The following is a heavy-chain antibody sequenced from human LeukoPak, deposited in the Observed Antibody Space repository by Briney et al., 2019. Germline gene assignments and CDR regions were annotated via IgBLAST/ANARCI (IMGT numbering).Heavy chain of an antibody. CDR2: IYYSGST. CDR3: AAETTYYYDSSGYYSIDY. J-gene: IGHJ4*02. Sequence: SETLSLTCTVSGGSVSSGSYYWSWIRQPPGKGPEWIGYIYYSGSTNYNPSLKSRVTISVDTSKNQFSLKLSSVTAADTAVYYCAAETTYYYDSSGYYSIDYWGQGTLVTVSS. V-gene: IGHV4-61*01. CDR1: GGSVSSGSYY. D-gene: IGHD3-22*01.